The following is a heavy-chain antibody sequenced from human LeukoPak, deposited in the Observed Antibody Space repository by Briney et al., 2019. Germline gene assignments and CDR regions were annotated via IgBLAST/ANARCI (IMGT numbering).Heavy chain of an antibody. V-gene: IGHV4-59*11. Sequence: SETLSLTCTVSGGSISDHYWNWIRQPPGKGLEWIGYIHYSGGANYNTSLKSRVTISLDTSKNQFSLKLTSVTAADTAIYYCARGSHRQELIRFEPWGQGTLVTVSS. CDR3: ARGSHRQELIRFEP. J-gene: IGHJ5*02. D-gene: IGHD6-13*01. CDR2: IHYSGGA. CDR1: GGSISDHY.